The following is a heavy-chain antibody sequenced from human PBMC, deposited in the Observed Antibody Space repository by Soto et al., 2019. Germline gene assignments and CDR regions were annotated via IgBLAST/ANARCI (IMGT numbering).Heavy chain of an antibody. Sequence: PSDTLSLTCTVSGGSISSGGYYWSWIRQHPGKGLEWIGYIYYSGSTYYNPSLKSRVTISVDTSKNQFSLKLSSVTAADTAVYYCARDSYSSSWYEFDPWGQGTLVTVSS. D-gene: IGHD6-13*01. J-gene: IGHJ5*02. V-gene: IGHV4-31*03. CDR1: GGSISSGGYY. CDR3: ARDSYSSSWYEFDP. CDR2: IYYSGST.